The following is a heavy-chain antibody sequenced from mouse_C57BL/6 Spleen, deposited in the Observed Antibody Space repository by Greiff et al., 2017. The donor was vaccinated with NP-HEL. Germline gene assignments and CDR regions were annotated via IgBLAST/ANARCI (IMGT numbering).Heavy chain of an antibody. CDR2: IDPETGGT. D-gene: IGHD4-1*01. CDR1: GYTFTDYE. Sequence: VQLQQSGAELVRPGASVTLSCKASGYTFTDYEMHWVKQTPVHGLEWIGAIDPETGGTAYNQKFKGKAILTADKSSSTAYMELRSLTSEDSAVYYCTRERLTGTKAMDYWGQGTSVTVSS. J-gene: IGHJ4*01. V-gene: IGHV1-15*01. CDR3: TRERLTGTKAMDY.